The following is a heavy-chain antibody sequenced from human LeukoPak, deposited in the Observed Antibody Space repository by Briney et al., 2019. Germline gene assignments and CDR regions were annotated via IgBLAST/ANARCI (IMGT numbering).Heavy chain of an antibody. V-gene: IGHV3-30*02. CDR2: ISYDANAK. D-gene: IGHD5-24*01. CDR3: AKGMSRDSYYFDY. J-gene: IGHJ4*02. Sequence: AGGSLKLSCATSGFTFSSDGIHWVRQAPGKGLEWVSIISYDANAKHYADSVKGRFLISRDNTKNTVYLEMSSLRPEDTAVYYCAKGMSRDSYYFDYWGQGTLVTVSS. CDR1: GFTFSSDG.